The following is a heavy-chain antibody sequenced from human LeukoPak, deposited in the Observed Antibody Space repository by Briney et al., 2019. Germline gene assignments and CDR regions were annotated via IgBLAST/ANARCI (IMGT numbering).Heavy chain of an antibody. V-gene: IGHV1-8*03. CDR2: MNPNSGNT. CDR3: ARGGGYSSEPDN. CDR1: GYTFTSYD. Sequence: GASVKVSCKASGYTFTSYDINWLRQATGQGLEWMGWMNPNSGNTGYAQKFQGRVTITRNTSISTAYMELSSLRSKDTAVYYCARGGGYSSEPDNWGQGTLVTVSS. D-gene: IGHD6-25*01. J-gene: IGHJ4*02.